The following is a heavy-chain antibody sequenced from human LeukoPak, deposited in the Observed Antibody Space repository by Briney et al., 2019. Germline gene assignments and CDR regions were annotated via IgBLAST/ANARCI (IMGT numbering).Heavy chain of an antibody. CDR2: ISAYNGNT. J-gene: IGHJ6*02. Sequence: ASVKVSCKASGYTFTSYGISWVRQAPGQGLEWMGWISAYNGNTNYAQKLQGRVTMTTDTSTSTAYMELRSLRSEDTAVYYCARALTVTDYYYYYGMDVWGQGTTVTVSS. V-gene: IGHV1-18*01. CDR3: ARALTVTDYYYYYGMDV. D-gene: IGHD4-17*01. CDR1: GYTFTSYG.